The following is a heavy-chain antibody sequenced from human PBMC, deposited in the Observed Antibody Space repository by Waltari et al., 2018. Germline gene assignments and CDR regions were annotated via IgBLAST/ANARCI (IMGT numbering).Heavy chain of an antibody. J-gene: IGHJ4*02. CDR1: GGSLASNDYY. CDR3: ARRRTTLTTYYFDY. CDR2: IDYRGTT. V-gene: IGHV4-39*02. D-gene: IGHD4-17*01. Sequence: QLQLQESGPGLVKPSETLSLPCSVSGGSLASNDYYWGWIRQPPGKGLEWIGSIDYRGTTYYNPSLQSRVTISIDTSKNHFSLRLTSVTAADTAVFFCARRRTTLTTYYFDYWGQGTLVTVSP.